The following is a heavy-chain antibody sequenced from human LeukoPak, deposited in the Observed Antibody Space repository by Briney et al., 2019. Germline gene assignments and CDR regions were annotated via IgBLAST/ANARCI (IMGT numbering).Heavy chain of an antibody. CDR3: ASFSVGDY. V-gene: IGHV3-21*01. CDR2: ISSSSSYI. J-gene: IGHJ4*02. D-gene: IGHD5/OR15-5a*01. Sequence: GGSLRRSCAAYGFTFSSYSMNWVHQAPGKGLEWVSSISSSSSYISYADSVKGRFTISRDNAKNSLYLQMNSLRAEDTAVYYCASFSVGDYWGQGTLVTVSS. CDR1: GFTFSSYS.